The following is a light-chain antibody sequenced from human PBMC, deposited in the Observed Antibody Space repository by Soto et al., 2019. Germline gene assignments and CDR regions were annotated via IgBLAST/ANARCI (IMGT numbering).Light chain of an antibody. CDR1: QRLLHSNGNTF. CDR3: MQALQTPYT. CDR2: LGS. Sequence: ESVMTQSPPSLTVTPGEPASISCRSSQRLLHSNGNTFLDWYLQKPGQSPQLLIYLGSNRASGVPDRVSGSEAGTDFTLKISRVEAEDVGVYYCMQALQTPYTFGQGTK. J-gene: IGKJ2*01. V-gene: IGKV2-28*01.